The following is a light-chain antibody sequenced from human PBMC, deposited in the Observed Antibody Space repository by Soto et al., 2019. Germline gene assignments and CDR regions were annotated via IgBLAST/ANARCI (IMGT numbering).Light chain of an antibody. Sequence: QSALTQPASVSGSPGQSITISCTGTSSDVGAYDYVSWYQQHPGKAPKLMICDVSRRPSGVSNRFSGSKSGNTASLTISGLQAEDEADYYCSSYTSSSSYVFGTGTKVTVL. CDR1: SSDVGAYDY. CDR2: DVS. J-gene: IGLJ1*01. V-gene: IGLV2-14*01. CDR3: SSYTSSSSYV.